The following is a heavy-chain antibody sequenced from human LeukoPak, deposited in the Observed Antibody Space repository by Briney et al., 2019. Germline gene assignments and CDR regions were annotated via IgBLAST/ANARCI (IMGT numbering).Heavy chain of an antibody. V-gene: IGHV3-9*01. J-gene: IGHJ4*02. Sequence: GGSLRLSCAASGLSFDDYAMHWVRQAPGKGLEWVSCISWNSGSIGYADSVKGRFTISRDNAKNSLYLQMNSLRAEDTALYYCAKDIGYCSGGSCYPFPYFDYWGQGTLVTVSS. D-gene: IGHD2-15*01. CDR1: GLSFDDYA. CDR2: ISWNSGSI. CDR3: AKDIGYCSGGSCYPFPYFDY.